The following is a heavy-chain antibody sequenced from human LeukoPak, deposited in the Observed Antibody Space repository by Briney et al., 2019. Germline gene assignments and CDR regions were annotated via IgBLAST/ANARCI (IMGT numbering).Heavy chain of an antibody. CDR3: ASQVLTGDPLCMDV. V-gene: IGHV1-24*01. CDR1: GYTLTELS. CDR2: FDPEDGET. Sequence: ASVKVSCKVSGYTLTELSTHWVRQAPGKGLEWMGGFDPEDGETIYAQKFQGRVTMTEDTSTDTAYMELSSLRSEDTAVYYCASQVLTGDPLCMDVWGQGTTVTVSS. J-gene: IGHJ6*02. D-gene: IGHD7-27*01.